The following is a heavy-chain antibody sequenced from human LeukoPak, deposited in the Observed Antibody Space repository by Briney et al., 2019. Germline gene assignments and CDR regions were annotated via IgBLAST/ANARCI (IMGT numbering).Heavy chain of an antibody. Sequence: GGTLRLSCAASGFTFSSYGMSWVRQAPGRGLEWVSAVSGSGGSTYYADSVKGRFTISRDNSKNTLYLQMNSLRAEDTAVYYCAKLPYYGSGSYINWFDPWGQGTLVTVSS. V-gene: IGHV3-23*01. CDR3: AKLPYYGSGSYINWFDP. J-gene: IGHJ5*02. CDR1: GFTFSSYG. CDR2: VSGSGGST. D-gene: IGHD3-10*01.